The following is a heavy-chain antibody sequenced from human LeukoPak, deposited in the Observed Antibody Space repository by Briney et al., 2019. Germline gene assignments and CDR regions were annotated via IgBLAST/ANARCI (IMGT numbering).Heavy chain of an antibody. CDR2: IYYSGST. J-gene: IGHJ6*03. Sequence: SETLSLTCTVSGGSISSYYWSWIWQPPGKGLEWIGYIYYSGSTNYNPSLKSRVTISVDTSKNQFSLKLSSVTAADTAVYYCARAVYVGVVTATLMDVWGKGTTVTVSS. CDR1: GGSISSYY. V-gene: IGHV4-59*01. CDR3: ARAVYVGVVTATLMDV. D-gene: IGHD2-21*02.